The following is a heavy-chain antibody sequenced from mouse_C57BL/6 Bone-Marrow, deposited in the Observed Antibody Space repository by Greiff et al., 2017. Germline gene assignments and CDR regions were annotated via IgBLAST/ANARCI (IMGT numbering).Heavy chain of an antibody. J-gene: IGHJ2*01. D-gene: IGHD1-1*01. CDR2: ISSGGRYT. CDR1: GFTFSSYG. Sequence: EVQLVESGGDLVKPGGSLKLSCAASGFTFSSYGMSWVRQTPDKRLEWVATISSGGRYTYYPDSVKGRFTISRDNAKNTLYLQVSSLKSEDTAMYYCARQVCDYCCSSVYWGQGTTLTVSS. CDR3: ARQVCDYCCSSVY. V-gene: IGHV5-6*01.